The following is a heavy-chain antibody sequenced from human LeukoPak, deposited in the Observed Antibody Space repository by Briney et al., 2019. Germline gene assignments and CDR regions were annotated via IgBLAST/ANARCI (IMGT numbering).Heavy chain of an antibody. V-gene: IGHV3-7*01. J-gene: IGHJ4*02. CDR3: VRDRGWYHFDL. D-gene: IGHD3-10*01. CDR1: GFSFGSYW. Sequence: GGSLILSCAASGFSFGSYWMTWIRQAPGKGLEWVAHIKEDATESRSADSVKGRFSISRDNTKNSLFLQLNSLRTEDTVVYYCVRDRGWYHFDLWGQGTLVTVSS. CDR2: IKEDATES.